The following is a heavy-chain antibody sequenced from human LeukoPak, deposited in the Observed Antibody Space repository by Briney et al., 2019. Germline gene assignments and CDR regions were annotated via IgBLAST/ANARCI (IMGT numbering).Heavy chain of an antibody. CDR2: ISWNSGSI. CDR3: AKGDEYDYVVKGNYFDY. Sequence: SGGSLRLSCAASGFTFDDYAMHWVRQAPGKGLEWVSGISWNSGSIDYADSVNGRFTISRDNAKNSLYLQMNSLRAEDTALYYCAKGDEYDYVVKGNYFDYWGQGTLVTVSS. D-gene: IGHD3-16*01. V-gene: IGHV3-9*01. J-gene: IGHJ4*02. CDR1: GFTFDDYA.